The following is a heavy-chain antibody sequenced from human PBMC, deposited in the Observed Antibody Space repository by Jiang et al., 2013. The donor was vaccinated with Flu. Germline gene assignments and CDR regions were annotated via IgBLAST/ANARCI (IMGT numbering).Heavy chain of an antibody. CDR2: IYYSGST. V-gene: IGHV4-59*13. J-gene: IGHJ6*01. D-gene: IGHD4-17*01. CDR3: ARLPNGDSPRGAHYYYYGMDV. Sequence: GSGLVKPSETLSLTCTVSGGSITRYYWTWIRQPPGKGLEWIGYIYYSGSTNYNPSLKSRVTISVDTSKNQFSLKLSSVTAADTAVYYCARLPNGDSPRGAHYYYYGMDV. CDR1: GGSITRYY.